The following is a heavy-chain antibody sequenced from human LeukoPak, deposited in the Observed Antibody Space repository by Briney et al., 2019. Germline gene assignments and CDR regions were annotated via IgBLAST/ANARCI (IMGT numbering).Heavy chain of an antibody. J-gene: IGHJ6*02. D-gene: IGHD3-10*01. CDR2: IYYSGST. CDR1: GGSISSYY. CDR3: ARGDYGSGHGMDV. Sequence: SETLSLTCTVSGGSISSYYWSWIRQPPGKGLEWIGYIYYSGSTNYNPSLKSRVTISVDTSKNQFSLKLSSVTAADTAVYYCARGDYGSGHGMDVWGQGTTVTVSS. V-gene: IGHV4-59*12.